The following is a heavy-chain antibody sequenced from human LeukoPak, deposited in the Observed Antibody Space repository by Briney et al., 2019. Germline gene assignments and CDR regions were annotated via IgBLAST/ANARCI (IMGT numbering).Heavy chain of an antibody. V-gene: IGHV3-21*01. CDR2: ISSSSSYI. CDR1: GFTFSSYS. Sequence: GGSLRLSCAASGFTFSSYSMNWVRQAPGRGLEWVSSISSSSSYIYYADSVKGRFTISRDNAKNSLYLQMNSLRAEDTAVYYCARSLIGGVMYYFDYWGQGTLVTVSS. J-gene: IGHJ4*02. D-gene: IGHD3-16*01. CDR3: ARSLIGGVMYYFDY.